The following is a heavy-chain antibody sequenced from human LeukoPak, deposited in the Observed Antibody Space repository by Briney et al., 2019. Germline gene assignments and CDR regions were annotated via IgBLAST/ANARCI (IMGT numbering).Heavy chain of an antibody. CDR1: GVSFSLYG. CDR3: AKDGSGRTFFGDIEY. CDR2: ISNDGDSE. V-gene: IGHV3-30*18. D-gene: IGHD6-19*01. J-gene: IGHJ4*02. Sequence: PGGSLRLSCAASGVSFSLYGMHWVRQAPGKGLEWVAVISNDGDSEYYSESVKGRFTISRDNAKDTLYLQMDSLRRDDTAVYFCAKDGSGRTFFGDIEYWGQGTLVAVSS.